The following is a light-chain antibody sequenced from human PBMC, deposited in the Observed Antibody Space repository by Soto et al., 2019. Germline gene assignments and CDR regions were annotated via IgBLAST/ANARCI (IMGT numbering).Light chain of an antibody. Sequence: EIVLTQSPGTLSLSPGERATLSCRASQSINSRYLAWYQQKPGQAPRLLIYGASSRATGIPDRFSGSGSGTDFTLTISRLEPEDFPVYYCQQFGSSPGFTFGTGTKVDIK. CDR1: QSINSRY. V-gene: IGKV3-20*01. CDR3: QQFGSSPGFT. J-gene: IGKJ3*01. CDR2: GAS.